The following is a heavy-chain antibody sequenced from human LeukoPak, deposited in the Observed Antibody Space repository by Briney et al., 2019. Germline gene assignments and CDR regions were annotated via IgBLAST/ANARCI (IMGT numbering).Heavy chain of an antibody. J-gene: IGHJ6*02. CDR3: AREFYYRMDV. CDR2: ISGSSSHT. V-gene: IGHV3-11*06. CDR1: GFTFSTYF. Sequence: GGSLRLSCAASGFTFSTYFMHWARQAPGKGLEWLSKISGSSSHTNYADSVKGRFTISRDNAKNSVYLQMNSLRAEDTAVYYCAREFYYRMDVWGQGTTVTVSS.